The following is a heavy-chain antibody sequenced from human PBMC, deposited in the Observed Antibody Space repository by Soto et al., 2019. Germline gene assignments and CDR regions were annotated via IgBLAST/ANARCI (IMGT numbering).Heavy chain of an antibody. Sequence: GGSLRLSCAASGFTFSGSAMHWVRQASGKGLEWVGRIRSKANSYATAYAASVKGRFTISRDDSKNTAYLQMNSLKTEDTAVYYCTLLQVYDFWSGYYTGNRWGQGTMVTVSS. V-gene: IGHV3-73*01. D-gene: IGHD3-3*01. CDR1: GFTFSGSA. CDR2: IRSKANSYAT. CDR3: TLLQVYDFWSGYYTGNR. J-gene: IGHJ3*01.